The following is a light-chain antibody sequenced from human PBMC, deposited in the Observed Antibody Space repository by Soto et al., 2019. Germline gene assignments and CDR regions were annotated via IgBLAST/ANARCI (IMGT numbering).Light chain of an antibody. V-gene: IGLV2-14*01. J-gene: IGLJ2*01. CDR1: SSDVGDYNY. CDR3: NSYTSSSTLMV. Sequence: QSALTQPASVSGSPGQSITMSCTGTSSDVGDYNYVSWYQQHPGKAPKLMIYEVSNRPSGVSNRFSGSKSGNTASLTISGLQAEDEAYYYCNSYTSSSTLMVFGGGTKVTVL. CDR2: EVS.